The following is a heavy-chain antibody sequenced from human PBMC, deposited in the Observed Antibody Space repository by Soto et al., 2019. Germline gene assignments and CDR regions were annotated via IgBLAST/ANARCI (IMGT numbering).Heavy chain of an antibody. CDR1: GYTFTSYA. Sequence: GASVKVSCKASGYTFTSYAIHWVRQAPGQRLEWMGWINAGNGYTKYSQKFQGRVTITRDTSASTAYMELSSLRSEDTAVYYCTRDLRIAAADDLFDYWGQGTLVTVSS. D-gene: IGHD6-13*01. CDR2: INAGNGYT. CDR3: TRDLRIAAADDLFDY. V-gene: IGHV1-3*01. J-gene: IGHJ4*02.